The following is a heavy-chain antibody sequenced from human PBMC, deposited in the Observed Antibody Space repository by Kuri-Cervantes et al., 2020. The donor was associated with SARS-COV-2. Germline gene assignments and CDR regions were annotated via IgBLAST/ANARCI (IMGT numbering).Heavy chain of an antibody. J-gene: IGHJ4*02. V-gene: IGHV5-51*01. CDR3: ARQRGGQVGIGDY. D-gene: IGHD2-2*01. Sequence: GESLKISCQGSGYSFTSYWIGWLRQMPGKGLEWMGIIYPGDSDTRYSPSFHGQVTISADKSISTAYLQWSSLKASDTAVYYCARQRGGQVGIGDYWGQGTLVTVSS. CDR1: GYSFTSYW. CDR2: IYPGDSDT.